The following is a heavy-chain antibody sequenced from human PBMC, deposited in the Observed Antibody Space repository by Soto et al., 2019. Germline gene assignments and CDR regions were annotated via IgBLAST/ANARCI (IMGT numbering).Heavy chain of an antibody. J-gene: IGHJ3*02. Sequence: EVQLLESGGGLVQPGGSLRLSCAASGFTFSSYAMSWVRQAPGKGLAWVSAISGSGGSTYYADSVKGRFTISRDNSKNTLYLQMNSLRAEDTAVYYCAKGIIVVVPAAIYPDDAFDIWGQGTMVTVSS. CDR2: ISGSGGST. CDR3: AKGIIVVVPAAIYPDDAFDI. CDR1: GFTFSSYA. D-gene: IGHD2-2*01. V-gene: IGHV3-23*01.